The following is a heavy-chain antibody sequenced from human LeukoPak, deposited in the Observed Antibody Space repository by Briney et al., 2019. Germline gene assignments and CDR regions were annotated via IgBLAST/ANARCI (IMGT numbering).Heavy chain of an antibody. Sequence: ASVPPSCKASGYTFTGYYMHWVRQAPGQGLEWMGWINPNSGGTNYAQKFQGRVTMTRDTSISTAYMELSRLRSDDTAVYYCARDYSGTYWVADWGEPSLVTVSS. CDR2: INPNSGGT. J-gene: IGHJ4*02. CDR1: GYTFTGYY. D-gene: IGHD1-26*01. CDR3: ARDYSGTYWVAD. V-gene: IGHV1-2*02.